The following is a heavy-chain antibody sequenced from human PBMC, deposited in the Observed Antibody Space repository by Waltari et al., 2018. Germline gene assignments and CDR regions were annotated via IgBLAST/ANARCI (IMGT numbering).Heavy chain of an antibody. Sequence: QVQLVQSGAEVKRPGAAVKVPCKASGYAFPSYDINWVRQAPGQGLEWMGRMNPNSGNTDYAQKFQDRVTMTRSTSLNTAYMELSSLRPEDTAVYYCARRPAGSHFDYWGQGTLVTVSS. CDR2: MNPNSGNT. V-gene: IGHV1-8*01. D-gene: IGHD2-2*01. CDR3: ARRPAGSHFDY. CDR1: GYAFPSYD. J-gene: IGHJ4*02.